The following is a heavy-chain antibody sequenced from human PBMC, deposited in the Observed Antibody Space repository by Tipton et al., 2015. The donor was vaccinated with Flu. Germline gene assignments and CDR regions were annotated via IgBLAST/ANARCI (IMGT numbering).Heavy chain of an antibody. Sequence: QSGAEVKKPGASVKVSCKASGYTFTSYGISWVRQAPGQGLEWMGWISAYNGNTNNAQKLQGRVTMTTDTSTSTAYMELRSLRSDDTAVYCCASERDSSDGDSRQWVDNWGQGTLVTVSS. CDR3: ASERDSSDGDSRQWVDN. CDR1: GYTFTSYG. V-gene: IGHV1-18*01. CDR2: ISAYNGNT. J-gene: IGHJ4*02. D-gene: IGHD3-22*01.